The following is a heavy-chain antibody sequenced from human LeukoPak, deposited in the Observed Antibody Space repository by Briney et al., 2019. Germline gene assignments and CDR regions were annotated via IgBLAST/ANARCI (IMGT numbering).Heavy chain of an antibody. V-gene: IGHV4-59*01. CDR1: GASISSYY. D-gene: IGHD3-22*01. CDR3: ARVLLSSGYST. CDR2: VYYSGFT. Sequence: SETLSLTCSVSGASISSYYYNWIRQPPGKGLEWIGYVYYSGFTNYNPSLKSRITMSLDTSKNQFSLRLSSVTAADTAVYYCARVLLSSGYSTWGQGTLVTVSS. J-gene: IGHJ5*02.